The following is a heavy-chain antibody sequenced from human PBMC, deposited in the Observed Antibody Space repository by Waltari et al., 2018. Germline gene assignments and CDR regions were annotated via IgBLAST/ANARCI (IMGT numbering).Heavy chain of an antibody. Sequence: EVQLVESGGGLIQPGGSLRLSCAASGFTVSRNYMRWVRQAPGKGLGWGSVIYSGGSTYVAGSGKGRFTISRDNSKNTLYLQMNSLRAEDTAVYYCARFTIFGVVQDAFDIWGQGTMVTVSS. CDR1: GFTVSRNY. CDR3: ARFTIFGVVQDAFDI. J-gene: IGHJ3*02. CDR2: IYSGGST. V-gene: IGHV3-53*01. D-gene: IGHD3-3*01.